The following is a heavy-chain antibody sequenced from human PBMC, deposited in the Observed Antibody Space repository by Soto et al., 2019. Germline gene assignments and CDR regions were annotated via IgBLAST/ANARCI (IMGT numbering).Heavy chain of an antibody. V-gene: IGHV1-18*01. Sequence: QVQLVQSGAEVKKPGASVKVSCKASGYTFTNYGISWVRQAPGQGLEWMGWISGYNGNTNYAQKLQDRVTMTTDTXXSXVXXELRSLISDDTAVYYCARDRGDIVVVVAASNWFDPWGQGTLVTVSS. CDR3: ARDRGDIVVVVAASNWFDP. J-gene: IGHJ5*02. CDR1: GYTFTNYG. D-gene: IGHD2-15*01. CDR2: ISGYNGNT.